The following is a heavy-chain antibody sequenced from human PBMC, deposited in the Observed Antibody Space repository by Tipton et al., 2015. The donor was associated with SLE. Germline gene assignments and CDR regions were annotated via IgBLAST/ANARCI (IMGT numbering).Heavy chain of an antibody. CDR2: INHSGST. D-gene: IGHD2-15*01. J-gene: IGHJ4*02. V-gene: IGHV4-34*01. CDR3: ARHGGYSPVDY. Sequence: TLSLTCAVYGGSFSGYYWSWIRQPPGKGLEWIGEINHSGSTYYNPSLKSRVTISVDTSKNQFSLKLSSVTAADTAVYYCARHGGYSPVDYWGQGTLVTVSS. CDR1: GGSFSGYY.